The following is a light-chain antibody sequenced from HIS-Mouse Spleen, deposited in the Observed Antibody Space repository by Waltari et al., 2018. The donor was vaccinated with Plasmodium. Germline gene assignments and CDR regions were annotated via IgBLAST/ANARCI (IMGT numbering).Light chain of an antibody. CDR1: ALPKKY. CDR3: YSTDSSGNHRV. V-gene: IGLV3-10*01. Sequence: SYELTQPPSGSVSPGQTARITCFGDALPKKYANWYQQKSGQAPVLVTYEDSKRPSGIPERFSGSSSGTMATLTISGAQVEDEADYYCYSTDSSGNHRVFGGGTKLTVL. J-gene: IGLJ3*02. CDR2: EDS.